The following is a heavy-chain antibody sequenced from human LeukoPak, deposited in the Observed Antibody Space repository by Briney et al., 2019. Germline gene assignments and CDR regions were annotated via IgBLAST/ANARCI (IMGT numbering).Heavy chain of an antibody. Sequence: GRSLRLSCAASGFTFDDYAMHWVRQAPGKGLEWVSGISWNSGSIGYADSVKGRFTISRDNAKNSLYLQMNSLRAEDTAVYYCARERGYNYGYSDYWGQGTLVTVSS. J-gene: IGHJ4*02. CDR3: ARERGYNYGYSDY. D-gene: IGHD5-18*01. CDR1: GFTFDDYA. V-gene: IGHV3-9*01. CDR2: ISWNSGSI.